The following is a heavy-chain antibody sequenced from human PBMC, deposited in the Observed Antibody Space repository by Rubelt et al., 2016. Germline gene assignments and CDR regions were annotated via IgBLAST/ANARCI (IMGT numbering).Heavy chain of an antibody. V-gene: IGHV3-48*04. Sequence: EVQLVESGGGLVQPGGSLRLSCVASGFSFSVYAMSWVRQAPGKGLEWISYISSGSSTIYYADSVKGRFTISRDNAKNSLYLQMNSLRAEDTAVYYCARAPVPFAYWGQGTLVTVSS. CDR3: ARAPVPFAY. J-gene: IGHJ4*02. CDR1: GFSFSVYA. D-gene: IGHD2-2*01. CDR2: ISSGSSTI.